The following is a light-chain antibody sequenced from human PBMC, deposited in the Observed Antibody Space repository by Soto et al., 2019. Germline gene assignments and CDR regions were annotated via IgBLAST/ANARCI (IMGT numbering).Light chain of an antibody. Sequence: DIVLTQSPGTLSLSPGDRATLSCRASQSVSSSYLAWYQQKPGQAPRLLIYGASSRATGIPDRFSGSGSGTDFTLTISRLEPEDFAMYYCQQIDGSPWTFGQGTKVDIK. CDR1: QSVSSSY. CDR3: QQIDGSPWT. V-gene: IGKV3-20*01. J-gene: IGKJ1*01. CDR2: GAS.